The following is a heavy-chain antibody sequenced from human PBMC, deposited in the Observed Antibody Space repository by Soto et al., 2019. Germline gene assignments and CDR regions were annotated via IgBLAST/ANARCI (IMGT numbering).Heavy chain of an antibody. J-gene: IGHJ3*02. Sequence: SETLSLTCTVSGGSISSYYWSWIRQPPGKGLEWIGYIYYSGSTNYNPSLKSRVTISVDTSKNQFSLKLSSVTAADTAVYYCARYDFWSGYYYRGGYDAFDIWGQGTMVTVSS. CDR3: ARYDFWSGYYYRGGYDAFDI. V-gene: IGHV4-59*08. CDR2: IYYSGST. D-gene: IGHD3-3*01. CDR1: GGSISSYY.